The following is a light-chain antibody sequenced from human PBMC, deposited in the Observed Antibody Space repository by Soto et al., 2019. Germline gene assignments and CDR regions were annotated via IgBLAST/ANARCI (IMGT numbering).Light chain of an antibody. CDR3: QKYHHWPPIT. Sequence: EIVMTQSPATLSVSPGERATLSCRASQSVDSNLVWYQQKPGQSPRLLIFRASTRASGIPDRFSGSGSGTEFTLTISRLQSEDFAVYYCQKYHHWPPITFGQGTRLEIK. CDR2: RAS. CDR1: QSVDSN. J-gene: IGKJ5*01. V-gene: IGKV3-15*01.